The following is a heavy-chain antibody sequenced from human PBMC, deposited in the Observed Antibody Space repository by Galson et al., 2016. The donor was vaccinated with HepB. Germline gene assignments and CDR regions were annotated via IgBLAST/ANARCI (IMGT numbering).Heavy chain of an antibody. J-gene: IGHJ4*02. D-gene: IGHD6-19*01. CDR1: GFTFSSYA. V-gene: IGHV3-23*01. Sequence: SLRLSCAASGFTFSSYAVSWVRQAPGKGLEWVSAISGGGSKYYADSVEGRFTISRDNSKNTLYLQMNSLRAEDTAVYYCARDPGGDSGWYYFDSWGQGTLVTVSS. CDR2: ISGGGSK. CDR3: ARDPGGDSGWYYFDS.